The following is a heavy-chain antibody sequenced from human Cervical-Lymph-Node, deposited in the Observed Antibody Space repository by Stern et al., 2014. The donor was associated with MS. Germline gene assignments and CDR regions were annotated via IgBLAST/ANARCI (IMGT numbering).Heavy chain of an antibody. J-gene: IGHJ4*02. Sequence: EVQLVESGGGLIQPGGSLRLSCAASGFPVSSSYMSWVRQAPGKGLEWVSAIHNGGATYYADSVKGRFTISRDNSKNTLYFQMSSLRAEDTAVYYCARVGRGYISGYSFDYWAQGTLVTVSS. V-gene: IGHV3-53*01. CDR2: IHNGGAT. CDR3: ARVGRGYISGYSFDY. CDR1: GFPVSSSY. D-gene: IGHD5-18*01.